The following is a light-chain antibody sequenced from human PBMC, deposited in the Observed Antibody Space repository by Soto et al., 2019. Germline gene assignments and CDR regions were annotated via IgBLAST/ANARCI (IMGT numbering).Light chain of an antibody. V-gene: IGKV1-5*03. CDR1: QSNSSW. J-gene: IGKJ1*01. CDR3: QQYNSYSRT. CDR2: KAS. Sequence: DIQMTQSPSTLSASVGDRVTITCRASQSNSSWLAWYQQKPGKAPKLLIYKASSLESGVPSRISGSGSRTEFTLTISSLQPDDFATYYCQQYNSYSRTFGQGTRWIS.